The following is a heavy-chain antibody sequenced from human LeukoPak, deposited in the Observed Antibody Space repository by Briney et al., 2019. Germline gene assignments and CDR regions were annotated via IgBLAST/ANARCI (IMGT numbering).Heavy chain of an antibody. D-gene: IGHD2-2*01. Sequence: SETLSLTCTVSGDSISSSGYYWGWLRQPPGKGLEWIGSVYYSGTTYYNPSLKSRVTISVDTSKNQFSLKLSSVTAADTAVYYCARGYLGYCSSTSCPIYYYYYMDVWGKGTTVTVSS. J-gene: IGHJ6*03. CDR1: GDSISSSGYY. CDR2: VYYSGTT. CDR3: ARGYLGYCSSTSCPIYYYYYMDV. V-gene: IGHV4-39*07.